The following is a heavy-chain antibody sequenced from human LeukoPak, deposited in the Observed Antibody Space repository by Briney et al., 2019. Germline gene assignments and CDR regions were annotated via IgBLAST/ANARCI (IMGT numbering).Heavy chain of an antibody. CDR2: IYDTGRT. Sequence: SETLSLTRTVSGDYISSRNNYWGWIRQTPGKGLEWIGSIYDTGRTYYNPSVKNRVTISVDTSKNQFSLRLSSVTAADTAVYYCARALVRGATGYYFDYWGQGTLVTVSS. D-gene: IGHD3-10*01. V-gene: IGHV4-39*07. CDR3: ARALVRGATGYYFDY. J-gene: IGHJ4*02. CDR1: GDYISSRNNY.